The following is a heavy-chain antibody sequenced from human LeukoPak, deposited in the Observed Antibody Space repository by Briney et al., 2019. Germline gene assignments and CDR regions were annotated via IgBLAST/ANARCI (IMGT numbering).Heavy chain of an antibody. CDR2: IYNTGNT. CDR3: ARPGGRDHGGNSVAFDI. D-gene: IGHD4-23*01. V-gene: IGHV4-59*08. Sequence: PSETLSLTCTVSGGSISGYYWSWIRQPPGRGLECRGFIYNTGNTNYNPSLKSRVTISLDTSKTQFSLSLSPVTAADTAVYYCARPGGRDHGGNSVAFDIWSQGTMVTVSS. CDR1: GGSISGYY. J-gene: IGHJ3*02.